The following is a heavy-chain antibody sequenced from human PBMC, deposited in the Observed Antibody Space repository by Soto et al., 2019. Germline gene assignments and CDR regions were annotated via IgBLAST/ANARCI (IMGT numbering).Heavy chain of an antibody. Sequence: EMHLVDSGGGLVKPGGSLRLSSAASGFTFSHAWMSWVRQAPGKGLEWVGRIKSRADGETKDYGAPVRGRFTISRDDSKDTLYLQMNSLRIEDTAVYYCCVVKRRDQYSTSGYWFDPWGPGTLVTVSS. CDR3: CVVKRRDQYSTSGYWFDP. CDR1: GFTFSHAW. CDR2: IKSRADGETK. D-gene: IGHD2-15*01. V-gene: IGHV3-15*01. J-gene: IGHJ5*02.